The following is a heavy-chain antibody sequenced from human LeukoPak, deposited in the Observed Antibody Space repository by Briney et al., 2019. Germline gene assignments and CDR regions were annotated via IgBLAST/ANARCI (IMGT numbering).Heavy chain of an antibody. J-gene: IGHJ4*02. CDR2: IYYSGST. CDR3: ARVEMATTLLDY. CDR1: GGSISSHY. Sequence: PSETLSLTCTVSGGSISSHYWSWIRQPPGKGLEWIGYIYYSGSTNYNPSLKSRVTISVDTSKNQFSLKLSSVTAADTAVYYCARVEMATTLLDYWGQGTLVTVSS. V-gene: IGHV4-59*11. D-gene: IGHD5-24*01.